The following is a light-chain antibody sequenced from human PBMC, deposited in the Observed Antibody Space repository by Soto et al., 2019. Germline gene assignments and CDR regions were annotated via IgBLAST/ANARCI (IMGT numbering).Light chain of an antibody. CDR1: SSDVGGYNY. CDR3: SSYTSSSTRV. V-gene: IGLV2-14*01. CDR2: EVS. J-gene: IGLJ3*02. Sequence: QSALTQPTSVSESPGQSITISCTGTSSDVGGYNYVSWYQQHPGKAPKLMIYEVSNRPSGVSKRFSGSKSGNTASLTISGLQAEDEADYYCSSYTSSSTRVFGGGTKLTVL.